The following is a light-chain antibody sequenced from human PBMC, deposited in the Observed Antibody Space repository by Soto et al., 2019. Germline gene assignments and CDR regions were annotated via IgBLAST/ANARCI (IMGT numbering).Light chain of an antibody. CDR1: SSDVGGYNF. J-gene: IGLJ1*01. CDR2: EVT. V-gene: IGLV2-8*01. Sequence: QSVLTQPPSAYGSPGQSAIISCTGTSSDVGGYNFVSWYQHFPGKAPKLIIYEVTKRASGVPDRFSGSKSGNTASLTVSGLQTDDEADYYCSSYGGSNNFVFGTGTKVTVL. CDR3: SSYGGSNNFV.